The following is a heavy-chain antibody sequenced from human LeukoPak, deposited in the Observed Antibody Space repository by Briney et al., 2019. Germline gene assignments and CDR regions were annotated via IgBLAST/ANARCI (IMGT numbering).Heavy chain of an antibody. D-gene: IGHD3-10*02. CDR2: ISSFSGTI. V-gene: IGHV3-48*04. J-gene: IGHJ6*04. CDR3: AELGITMIGGV. CDR1: GITFSIYS. Sequence: GGSLRLSCVASGITFSIYSMNWVRQAPGKGLEWVSYISSFSGTINYADSVKGRFTISRDNAKNSLYLQMNSLRAEDTAVYYCAELGITMIGGVWGKGTTVTISS.